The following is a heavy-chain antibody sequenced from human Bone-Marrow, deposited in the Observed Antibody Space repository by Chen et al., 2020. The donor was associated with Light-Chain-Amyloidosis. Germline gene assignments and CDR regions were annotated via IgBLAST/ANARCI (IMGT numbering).Heavy chain of an antibody. CDR2: ISGSGCSR. CDR3: AKDISYDDILPGYPADAFDI. J-gene: IGHJ3*02. CDR1: GFACSSYA. D-gene: IGHD3-9*01. V-gene: IGHV3-23*04. Sequence: EVQLVESGGGLLQRGGSLRLYCAASGFACSSYAMSWVRQAPGKGLEWVSTISGSGCSRSYGDSVKGRLTISRDNSKNALFLQMNSLRAEDTAVYYCAKDISYDDILPGYPADAFDIWGQGTMVTVSS.